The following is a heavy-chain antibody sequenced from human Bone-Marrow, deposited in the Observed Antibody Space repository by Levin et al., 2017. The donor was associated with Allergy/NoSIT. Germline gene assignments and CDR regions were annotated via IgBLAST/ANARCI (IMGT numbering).Heavy chain of an antibody. CDR2: IYPGDSDT. CDR1: GYSFTSYW. J-gene: IGHJ4*02. V-gene: IGHV5-51*01. Sequence: GESLKISCKGSGYSFTSYWIGWVRQMPGKGLEWMGIIYPGDSDTRYSPSFQGQVTISADKSISTAYLQWSSLKASDTAMYYCASGYCSSTSCYGYFDYWGQGTLVTVSS. D-gene: IGHD2-2*01. CDR3: ASGYCSSTSCYGYFDY.